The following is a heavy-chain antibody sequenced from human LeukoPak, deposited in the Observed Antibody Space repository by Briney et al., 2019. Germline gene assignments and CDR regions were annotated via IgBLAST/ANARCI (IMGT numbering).Heavy chain of an antibody. Sequence: GGSLRLSCAASGFIFSSYAMTWVRQAPGRGLEWLSTISRSGTTTYYADSVKGRFTISRDNSKNTLYLQMNSLRAEDTAVYYCAKDYDSSRWYSLGSDYWGQGTLVTVSS. CDR2: ISRSGTTT. J-gene: IGHJ4*02. D-gene: IGHD6-13*01. V-gene: IGHV3-23*01. CDR3: AKDYDSSRWYSLGSDY. CDR1: GFIFSSYA.